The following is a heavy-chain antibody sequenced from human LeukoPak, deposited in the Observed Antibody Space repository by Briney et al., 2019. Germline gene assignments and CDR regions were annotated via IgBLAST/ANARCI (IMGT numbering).Heavy chain of an antibody. CDR1: GGSISSGGYY. CDR2: IYYSGST. J-gene: IGHJ5*02. CDR3: ARDGVEMATNL. V-gene: IGHV4-31*03. D-gene: IGHD5-24*01. Sequence: SETLSLTCTVSGGSISSGGYYWSWIRQHPGKGLEWIGYIYYSGSTYYNPSLKSRVTISVDTSKNQFSLKLSSVTAADTAVYYCARDGVEMATNLWGQGTLVTVSS.